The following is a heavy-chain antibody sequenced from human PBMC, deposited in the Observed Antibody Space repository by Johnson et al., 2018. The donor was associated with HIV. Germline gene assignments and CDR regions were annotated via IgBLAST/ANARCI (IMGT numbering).Heavy chain of an antibody. CDR3: AKGMWGHYAFDI. J-gene: IGHJ3*02. D-gene: IGHD1-26*01. V-gene: IGHV3-74*02. Sequence: EVQLVESGGGVVRPGGSLRLSCAASGFTFSSYAMHWVRQAPGKGLVWVSRVNNDGGDTIYADSVKGRFTISRDNAKNSLYLQMNSLRAEDTAVYYCAKGMWGHYAFDIWGQGTMFTVSS. CDR1: GFTFSSYA. CDR2: VNNDGGDT.